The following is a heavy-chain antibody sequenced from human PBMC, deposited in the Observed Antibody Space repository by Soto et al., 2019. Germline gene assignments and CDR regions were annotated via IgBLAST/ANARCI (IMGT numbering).Heavy chain of an antibody. CDR3: ATESSGSSPLHFDF. J-gene: IGHJ4*02. CDR2: VYYSGST. D-gene: IGHD3-22*01. Sequence: QVLLEESGPGLVKPSQTLSLTCTVSGGSVSSGYHYWSWIRQPPGKGLEWIGYVYYSGSTYYNPSLGSRVTISIDTSKNQFSLKLNPVTASDAAVYFCATESSGSSPLHFDFWGQGALVSVSS. V-gene: IGHV4-30-4*01. CDR1: GGSVSSGYHY.